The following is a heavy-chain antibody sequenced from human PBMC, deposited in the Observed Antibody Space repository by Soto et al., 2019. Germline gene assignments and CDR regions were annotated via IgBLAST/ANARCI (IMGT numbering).Heavy chain of an antibody. Sequence: PXETRSLTCAVSGYSISSGYYWGWIRQPPVKGLEWIGSIYHSGSTYYNPSLKSRVTISVDTSKNQFSLKLSSVTAADTAVYYCARFWEDGMDVWGQGTTVTVSS. CDR3: ARFWEDGMDV. CDR2: IYHSGST. D-gene: IGHD1-26*01. J-gene: IGHJ6*02. V-gene: IGHV4-38-2*01. CDR1: GYSISSGYY.